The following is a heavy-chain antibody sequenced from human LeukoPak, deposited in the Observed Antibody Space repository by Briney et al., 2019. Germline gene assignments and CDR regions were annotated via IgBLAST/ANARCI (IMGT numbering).Heavy chain of an antibody. Sequence: PGGSLRLSCAVSGFTFNNYWMSWVRQAPGKGLEWVANITPDGSDRYYVDSLKGRVTIPRDNTKSSLYLQLNSLRAEDTAVYYCVPGGLAVSGIDYWGQGALVTVSS. CDR2: ITPDGSDR. CDR3: VPGGLAVSGIDY. D-gene: IGHD6-19*01. J-gene: IGHJ4*02. V-gene: IGHV3-7*01. CDR1: GFTFNNYW.